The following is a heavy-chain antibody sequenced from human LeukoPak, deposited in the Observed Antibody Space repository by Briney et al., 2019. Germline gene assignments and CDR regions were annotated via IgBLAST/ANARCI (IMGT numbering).Heavy chain of an antibody. CDR2: ISGSGGST. Sequence: PGGSLRLSCAASGFTFSSYAMSWVRQAPGKGLEWVSAISGSGGSTYYADSVKGRFTISRDDSKNTLYLQMNSLRAEDTAVYYCAKDEWELNLYYFDYWGQGTLVTVSS. D-gene: IGHD1-26*01. CDR1: GFTFSSYA. CDR3: AKDEWELNLYYFDY. V-gene: IGHV3-23*01. J-gene: IGHJ4*02.